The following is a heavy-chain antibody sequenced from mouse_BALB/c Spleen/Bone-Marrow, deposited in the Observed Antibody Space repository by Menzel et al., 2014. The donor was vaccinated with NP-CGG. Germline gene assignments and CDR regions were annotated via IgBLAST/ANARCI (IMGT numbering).Heavy chain of an antibody. CDR1: GFTFSSFR. V-gene: IGHV5-17*02. CDR3: ARDDGYYIRNAMDY. CDR2: ISSGTSTI. Sequence: EVMLVESGGGLVQPGGSRKLSCAASGFTFSSFRMHWVRQAPERGLEWVAYISSGTSTIYYADTVKGRFTISRDNPKNTLFLQMTSLRSEDTGIYYCARDDGYYIRNAMDYWGQGTSVTVSS. D-gene: IGHD2-3*01. J-gene: IGHJ4*01.